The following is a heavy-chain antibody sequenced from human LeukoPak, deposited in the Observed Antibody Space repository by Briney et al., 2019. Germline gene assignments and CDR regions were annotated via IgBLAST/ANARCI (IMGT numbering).Heavy chain of an antibody. V-gene: IGHV3-23*01. CDR3: AKGGYYDFWSGPQRWFDP. J-gene: IGHJ5*02. CDR1: GLTFSSYA. CDR2: ISGSGGST. D-gene: IGHD3-3*01. Sequence: GASLRLSCAASGLTFSSYAMSWVRQAPGKGLEWVSAISGSGGSTYYADSVKGRFTISRDNSKNTLYLQMNSLRAEDTAVYYCAKGGYYDFWSGPQRWFDPWGQGTLVTVSS.